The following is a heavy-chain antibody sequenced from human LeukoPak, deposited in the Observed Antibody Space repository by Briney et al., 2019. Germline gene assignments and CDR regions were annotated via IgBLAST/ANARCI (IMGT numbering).Heavy chain of an antibody. D-gene: IGHD3-10*01. CDR3: ARDLDGSGSYYLSRRSVYYMDV. CDR2: ISSSGGST. V-gene: IGHV3-23*01. Sequence: GSLRLSCAASGFTFSSYAMSWVRQAPGKGLEWVSAISSSGGSTYYADSVKGRFTISRDNSKNTLYLQMNSLRAEDTAVYYCARDLDGSGSYYLSRRSVYYMDVWGKGTTVTVSS. J-gene: IGHJ6*03. CDR1: GFTFSSYA.